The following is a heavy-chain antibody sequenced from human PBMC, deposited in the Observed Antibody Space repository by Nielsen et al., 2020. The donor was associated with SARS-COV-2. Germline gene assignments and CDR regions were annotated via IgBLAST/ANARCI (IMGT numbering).Heavy chain of an antibody. D-gene: IGHD1-26*01. CDR1: GGSISSGDYY. J-gene: IGHJ3*02. CDR3: ARDHSREVDI. CDR2: IYTSGST. Sequence: SETLSLTCTVSGGSISSGDYYWSWIRQPAGKGLEWIGRIYTSGSTNYNPSLKSRVTMSVDTSKNQFSLKLSSVTAADTAVYYCARDHSREVDIWGQGTMVTVSS. V-gene: IGHV4-61*02.